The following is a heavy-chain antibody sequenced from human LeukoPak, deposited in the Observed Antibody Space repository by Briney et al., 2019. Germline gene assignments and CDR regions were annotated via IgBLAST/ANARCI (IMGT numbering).Heavy chain of an antibody. CDR2: IYYSGFT. CDR3: ARYGSSSLRAGYYYYMDV. Sequence: SETLSLTCTVSGGSISSFYWSWIRQPPGKGMEDIGHIYYSGFTNYHPSLKSRVTMSVDTSKNQFSLKLSSVTAADTAVYYCARYGSSSLRAGYYYYMDVWGKGTTVAVSS. D-gene: IGHD6-6*01. J-gene: IGHJ6*03. CDR1: GGSISSFY. V-gene: IGHV4-59*01.